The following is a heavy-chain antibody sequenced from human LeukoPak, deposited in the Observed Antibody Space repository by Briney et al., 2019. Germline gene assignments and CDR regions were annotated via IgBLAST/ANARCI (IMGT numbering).Heavy chain of an antibody. CDR3: AKDLSRGDPGY. Sequence: GGSLRLSCAASGFTFSSYGMHWVRQAPGKGLEWVAVISYDGSNKVYADSVKGRFTISRDNSKNTLYLQMNSLRAEDTAVYYCAKDLSRGDPGYWGQGTLVTVSS. J-gene: IGHJ4*02. V-gene: IGHV3-30*18. CDR1: GFTFSSYG. D-gene: IGHD2-21*02. CDR2: ISYDGSNK.